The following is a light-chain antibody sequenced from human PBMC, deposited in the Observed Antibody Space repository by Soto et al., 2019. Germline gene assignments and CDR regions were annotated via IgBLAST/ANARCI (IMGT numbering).Light chain of an antibody. V-gene: IGKV1-5*01. CDR1: QTISGW. J-gene: IGKJ1*01. Sequence: DHPMPQSPSTLSASVGYTVTVTYRPSQTISGWLAWYQQRPGKAPNLLIFHASTLESGVPSRFSGSGSGTTFTLTISSLQSEDFATYYCLQYNGYYRTFGQGTKVDIK. CDR2: HAS. CDR3: LQYNGYYRT.